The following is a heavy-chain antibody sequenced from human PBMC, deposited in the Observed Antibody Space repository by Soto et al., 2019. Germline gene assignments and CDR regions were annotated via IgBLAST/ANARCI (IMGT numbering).Heavy chain of an antibody. D-gene: IGHD3-22*01. CDR1: GFTFSSYA. CDR3: ARDRHYYDSRPNYYGMDV. Sequence: GGSLRLSCAASGFTFSSYAMHWVRQAPGKWLEWVAVISYDGSNKYYADSVKGRFTISRDNSKNTLYLQMNSLRAEDTAVYYCARDRHYYDSRPNYYGMDVWGQGXTVTVPS. J-gene: IGHJ6*02. CDR2: ISYDGSNK. V-gene: IGHV3-30-3*01.